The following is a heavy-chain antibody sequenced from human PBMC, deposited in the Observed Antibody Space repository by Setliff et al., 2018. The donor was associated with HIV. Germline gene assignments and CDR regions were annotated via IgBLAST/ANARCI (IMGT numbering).Heavy chain of an antibody. V-gene: IGHV3-74*01. CDR1: GYSFTDYY. J-gene: IGHJ3*02. D-gene: IGHD1-26*01. CDR2: VSTDGSTT. CDR3: ARGRMGDPVGFDI. Sequence: ASVKVSCKASGYSFTDYYIHWVRQAPGSGLVWVSRVSTDGSTTKYADSVKGRFTISRDNAKNTVHLQMNSLRAEDKAVYYCARGRMGDPVGFDIWGQGTMVTVSS.